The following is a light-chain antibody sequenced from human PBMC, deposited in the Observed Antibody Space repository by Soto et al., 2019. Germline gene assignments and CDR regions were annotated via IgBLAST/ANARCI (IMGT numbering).Light chain of an antibody. CDR1: QTVSNN. J-gene: IGKJ1*01. Sequence: EIVMTQSPATLSVSPGERATLSCGASQTVSNNLAWFQQKPDQAPRLLIYGASTRATGIPARFSGSGSGTEFTLTISSLQSEDLAVYYCQQYNNWPRTFGQGTKVEI. CDR2: GAS. CDR3: QQYNNWPRT. V-gene: IGKV3-15*01.